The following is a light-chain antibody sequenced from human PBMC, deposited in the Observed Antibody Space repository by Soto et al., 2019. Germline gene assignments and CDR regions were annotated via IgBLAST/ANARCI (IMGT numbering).Light chain of an antibody. CDR2: GAS. Sequence: EIVLTQSPAALSVSPGDRVTLSCRASQSGRSNSAWYQQKPGQAPRLLIYGASTRATGIPARFSGSGYETEFTLTISSLQSEDFAVYYCQQYNSWPVTFGGGTKVEIK. CDR3: QQYNSWPVT. V-gene: IGKV3-15*01. CDR1: QSGRSN. J-gene: IGKJ4*01.